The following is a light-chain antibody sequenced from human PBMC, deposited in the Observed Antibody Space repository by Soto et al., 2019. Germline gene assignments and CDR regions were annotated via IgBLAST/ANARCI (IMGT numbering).Light chain of an antibody. V-gene: IGKV3-15*01. CDR3: QQSNNWPWT. CDR2: GAS. Sequence: EIVMTQSPATLSVSPGERATLSCRASQSVSNNLAWYQQQPGQAPMLLIFGASTRATGVPARFSGSGSGTDFTLTINSLQSEDFAVYYCQQSNNWPWTFGKGTKVEVK. CDR1: QSVSNN. J-gene: IGKJ1*01.